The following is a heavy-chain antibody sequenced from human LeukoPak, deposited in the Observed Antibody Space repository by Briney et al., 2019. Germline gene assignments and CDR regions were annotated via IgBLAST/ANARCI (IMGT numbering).Heavy chain of an antibody. CDR3: ARGPGRLAYDY. Sequence: SVKVSCKTSGGTFSSYDFSWVRQAPGQGLEWMGGIMPIFRTANYAQKFRGRVTITADKSTSTAYMELRSLRSDDTAVYYCARGPGRLAYDYWGQGTLVTVSS. V-gene: IGHV1-69*06. D-gene: IGHD3-10*01. CDR2: IMPIFRTA. J-gene: IGHJ4*02. CDR1: GGTFSSYD.